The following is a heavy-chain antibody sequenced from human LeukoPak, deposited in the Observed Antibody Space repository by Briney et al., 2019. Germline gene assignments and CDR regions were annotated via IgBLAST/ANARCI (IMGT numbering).Heavy chain of an antibody. CDR3: ARGLVSEYRGQDLENFFDN. J-gene: IGHJ4*02. CDR2: FDSSGNT. V-gene: IGHV4-4*07. CDR1: GGAISSYY. Sequence: SETLSLTCPVSGGAISSYYWSWIRQPAGKGLEWIGRFDSSGNTRYNPSLESRVTMSVDTSSKQFSLRLRSVTAADTAVYYCARGLVSEYRGQDLENFFDNWGQGTLVTVSS. D-gene: IGHD3-3*01.